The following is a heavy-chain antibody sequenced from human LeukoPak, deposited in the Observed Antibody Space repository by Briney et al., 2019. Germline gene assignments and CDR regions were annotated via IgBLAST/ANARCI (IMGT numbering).Heavy chain of an antibody. CDR2: ISYDGSNK. CDR1: GFTFSSYG. V-gene: IGHV3-30*03. D-gene: IGHD3-16*01. Sequence: GGSLRLSCAASGFTFSSYGMHWVRQAPGKGLEWVAGISYDGSNKYYADSVKGRFTISRDNSKNTLYLQMNSLRAEDTAVYYCAIRDGGHFDYWGQGTLVTVSS. CDR3: AIRDGGHFDY. J-gene: IGHJ4*02.